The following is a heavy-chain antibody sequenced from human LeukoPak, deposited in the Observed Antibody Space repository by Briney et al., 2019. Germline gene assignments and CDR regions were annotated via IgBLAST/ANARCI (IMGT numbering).Heavy chain of an antibody. D-gene: IGHD4-23*01. Sequence: GGSLRLSCAASGFTFSRYAMHWVRQAPGKGLDWVAVIWYDGSNKYYADSVKGRFTISRDNPKNTLYLQMNSLRAEDTAVYYCAIDYGDKGSYLDYWGQGTLVTVSS. CDR2: IWYDGSNK. CDR1: GFTFSRYA. J-gene: IGHJ4*02. CDR3: AIDYGDKGSYLDY. V-gene: IGHV3-33*01.